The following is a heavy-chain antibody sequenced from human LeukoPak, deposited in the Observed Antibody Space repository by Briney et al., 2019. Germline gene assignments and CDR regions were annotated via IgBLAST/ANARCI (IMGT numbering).Heavy chain of an antibody. CDR2: ISSSGRSI. J-gene: IGHJ6*03. Sequence: GGSLRLSCEASGFTFKNAWMIWVRQAPGKGLEWVSYISSSGRSIYYTDSVKGRFTVSRDSARKSLYLQMDSLRGEDTAVYYCAKDFMHYGAGRPYYMDVWGKGTTVIISS. CDR3: AKDFMHYGAGRPYYMDV. CDR1: GFTFKNAW. D-gene: IGHD3-10*01. V-gene: IGHV3-11*04.